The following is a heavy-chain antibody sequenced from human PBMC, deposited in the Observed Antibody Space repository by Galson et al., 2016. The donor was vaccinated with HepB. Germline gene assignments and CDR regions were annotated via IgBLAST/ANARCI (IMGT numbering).Heavy chain of an antibody. CDR3: ARDRIAVAGDDAFDI. V-gene: IGHV1-18*01. CDR2: ISPHSGNT. J-gene: IGHJ3*02. D-gene: IGHD6-19*01. Sequence: SVKVSCKASGYTFINFGLSWVRQAPGQGLEWMGWISPHSGNTNYAQKFQGRVIMTTDTSTTTAYMELRSLRSDDTAVYYCARDRIAVAGDDAFDIWGQGTMVTVSS. CDR1: GYTFINFG.